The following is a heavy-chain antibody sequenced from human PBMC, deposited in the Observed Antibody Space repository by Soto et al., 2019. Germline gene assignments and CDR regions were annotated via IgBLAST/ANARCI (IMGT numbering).Heavy chain of an antibody. CDR2: FHYSGST. Sequence: SETLSLTCTVSGDSMSSYSWSWIRQPPGKGLEWIGYFHYSGSTNYNPSLKSRVTISVDTSKNQFSLIVRSVTAADTAVYYCARRSGYCSGGSCYVAFDIWGQGTVVTVS. V-gene: IGHV4-59*08. CDR1: GDSMSSYS. CDR3: ARRSGYCSGGSCYVAFDI. J-gene: IGHJ3*02. D-gene: IGHD2-15*01.